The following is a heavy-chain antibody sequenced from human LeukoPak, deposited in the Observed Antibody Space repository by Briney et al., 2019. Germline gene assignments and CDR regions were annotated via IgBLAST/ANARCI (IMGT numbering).Heavy chain of an antibody. V-gene: IGHV3-7*03. J-gene: IGHJ4*02. D-gene: IGHD3-22*01. CDR1: GFTFSNNW. CDR2: INQDGSEK. Sequence: QTGGSLRLSCAASGFTFSNNWMSWVRQAPGKGLEWAANINQDGSEKNYVDSVKGRFTISRDNAKNSVYLQMNSLRAEDTAVYYCARDIRYDSSGYYIPFHYWGQGTLVTVSS. CDR3: ARDIRYDSSGYYIPFHY.